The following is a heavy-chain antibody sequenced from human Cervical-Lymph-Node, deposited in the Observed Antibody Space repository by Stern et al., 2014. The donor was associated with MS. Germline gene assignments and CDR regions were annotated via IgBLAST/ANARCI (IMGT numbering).Heavy chain of an antibody. CDR1: GFTFSSYA. J-gene: IGHJ4*02. CDR3: VPGSGAFDF. Sequence: VQLLESGGGVVQPGRSLRLSCAASGFTFSSYAMHWVRQAPGKGLEWVAFISNDAKNPNYAYSVKGRFSISRDNSKNTLDLQMNSLRMEDTAQYYCVPGSGAFDFWGQGTLVAVSS. D-gene: IGHD3-10*01. V-gene: IGHV3-30*03. CDR2: ISNDAKNP.